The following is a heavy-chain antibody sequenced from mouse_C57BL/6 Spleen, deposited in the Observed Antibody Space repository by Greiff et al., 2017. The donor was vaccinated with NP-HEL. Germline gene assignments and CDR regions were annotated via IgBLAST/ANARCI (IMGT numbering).Heavy chain of an antibody. V-gene: IGHV5-6*01. CDR1: GFTFSSYG. CDR2: ISSGGSYT. Sequence: EVQLVESGGDLVKPGGSLKLSCAASGFTFSSYGMSWVRQTPDKRLAWVATISSGGSYTYYPDSVKGRFTISRDNAKNTLYLQMSRLKSEDTAMYYCARRGDGYYFDYWGQGTTLTVSS. J-gene: IGHJ2*01. CDR3: ARRGDGYYFDY.